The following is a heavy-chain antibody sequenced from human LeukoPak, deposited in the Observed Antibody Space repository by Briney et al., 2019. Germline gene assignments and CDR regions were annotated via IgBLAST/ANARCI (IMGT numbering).Heavy chain of an antibody. CDR3: ARDRSVTTMYFDY. CDR2: ISGSGGST. V-gene: IGHV3-23*01. J-gene: IGHJ4*03. CDR1: GFTFSSYA. D-gene: IGHD5-12*01. Sequence: GGSLRLSCAASGFTFSSYAMSWVRQAPGKGLEWVSAISGSGGSTYYADSVKGRFTISRDNSKNTLYLQMNSLRAEDTAVYYCARDRSVTTMYFDYWGQGTMVTVSS.